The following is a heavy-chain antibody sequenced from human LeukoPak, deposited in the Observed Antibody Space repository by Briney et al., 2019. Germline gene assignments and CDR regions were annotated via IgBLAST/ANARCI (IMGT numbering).Heavy chain of an antibody. CDR1: GDSISSGGYS. Sequence: SETLSLTCAVSGDSISSGGYSWSWVRQPPGKGLEWIGYIYSSGRSYYNPSLQSRVTISVDTSKNEFSLKVTSVTAADTAVYYCARDPYDSGIWGQGTLVTVSS. CDR3: ARDPYDSGI. D-gene: IGHD3-10*01. V-gene: IGHV4-30-4*07. J-gene: IGHJ4*02. CDR2: IYSSGRS.